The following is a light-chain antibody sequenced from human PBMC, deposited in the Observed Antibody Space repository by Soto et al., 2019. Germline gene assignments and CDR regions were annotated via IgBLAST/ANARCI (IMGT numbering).Light chain of an antibody. Sequence: EFVLTQSPGTLSLSPGEGATLSCRASQSLTNSFIAWYQQKPGQAPRLLIYDTSIRASGIQDRFSGSGSGTDFTLTIRRLEPEDFAVFYCKQYGTSEIIFGQGTRLEIK. CDR3: KQYGTSEII. V-gene: IGKV3-20*01. CDR2: DTS. CDR1: QSLTNSF. J-gene: IGKJ5*01.